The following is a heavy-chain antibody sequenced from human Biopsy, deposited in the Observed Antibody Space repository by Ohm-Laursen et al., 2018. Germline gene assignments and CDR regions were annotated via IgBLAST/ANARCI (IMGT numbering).Heavy chain of an antibody. Sequence: SQTLSLTCTVSDGSINSYYWNWIRQPPGKRLEWIGNIYYSGSTNFNPSLKSRVTISVDTSKNQFSLKLSSATAADTAVYFCARGSSYGYDFDYWGQGTLVAVSS. V-gene: IGHV4-59*01. CDR2: IYYSGST. J-gene: IGHJ4*02. D-gene: IGHD5-18*01. CDR1: DGSINSYY. CDR3: ARGSSYGYDFDY.